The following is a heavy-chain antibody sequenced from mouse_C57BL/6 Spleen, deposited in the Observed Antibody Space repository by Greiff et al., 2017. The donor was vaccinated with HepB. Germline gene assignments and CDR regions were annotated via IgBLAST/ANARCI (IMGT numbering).Heavy chain of an antibody. CDR3: TGISIYLWYFDV. Sequence: EVKLMESGGGLVQPGGSMKLSCVASGFTFSNYWMNWVRQSPEKGLEWVAQIRLKSDNYATHYAESVKGRFTISRDDSKSSVYLQMNNLRAEDTGMYYCTGISIYLWYFDVWGTGTTVTVSS. CDR1: GFTFSNYW. J-gene: IGHJ1*03. V-gene: IGHV6-3*01. D-gene: IGHD5-5*01. CDR2: IRLKSDNYAT.